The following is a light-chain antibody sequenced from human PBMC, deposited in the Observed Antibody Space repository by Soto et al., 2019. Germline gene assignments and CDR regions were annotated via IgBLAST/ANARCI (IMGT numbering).Light chain of an antibody. Sequence: QSALTQPPSASGSPGQSVTIPCTGTSNDIGEYHYVSWYQQHPGKAPKLMIYEVTQRPSGVPHRFSGSKSGNTASLTVSGLQPEDEADYYCTSYAGRDNPVLFGGGNKLTVL. V-gene: IGLV2-8*01. J-gene: IGLJ2*01. CDR3: TSYAGRDNPVL. CDR1: SNDIGEYHY. CDR2: EVT.